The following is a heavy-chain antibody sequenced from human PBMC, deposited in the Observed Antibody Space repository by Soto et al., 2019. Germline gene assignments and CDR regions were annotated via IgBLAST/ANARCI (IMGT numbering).Heavy chain of an antibody. V-gene: IGHV3-33*01. J-gene: IGHJ6*02. CDR3: ARESGDQLLYPDYYYYYGMDV. Sequence: GGSLRLSXAASGFTFSSYGMHWVRQAPGKGLEWVAVIWYDGSNKYYADSVKGRFTISRDNSKNTLYLQMNSLRAEDTAVYYCARESGDQLLYPDYYYYYGMDVWGQGTTVTVSS. D-gene: IGHD2-2*02. CDR2: IWYDGSNK. CDR1: GFTFSSYG.